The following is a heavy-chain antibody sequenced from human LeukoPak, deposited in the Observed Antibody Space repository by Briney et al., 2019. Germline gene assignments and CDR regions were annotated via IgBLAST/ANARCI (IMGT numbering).Heavy chain of an antibody. V-gene: IGHV5-51*01. CDR2: IYPGDSDT. Sequence: GESVKISCKGSGYSFTSYWIGWVRQMPGKGLEWMGIIYPGDSDTRYSPSFQGQVTISADKSISTAYLQWSSLKASDTAMYYCARMLGYCSGGSCYSGAFDIWGQGTMVTVSS. CDR1: GYSFTSYW. CDR3: ARMLGYCSGGSCYSGAFDI. D-gene: IGHD2-15*01. J-gene: IGHJ3*02.